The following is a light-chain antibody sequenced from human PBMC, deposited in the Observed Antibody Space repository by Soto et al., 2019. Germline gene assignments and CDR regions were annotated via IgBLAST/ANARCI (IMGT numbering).Light chain of an antibody. J-gene: IGKJ2*01. CDR2: DAS. CDR3: QQYEDVPT. Sequence: DIQLTQSPSSLSASIGDSVTITCQASQDISTSLNWYHRRPGKAPKLLITDASTLQTGVPPRFRGSGAGTEFSFTISRLQPEDFGEYYCQQYEDVPTFGQGTKVKIK. CDR1: QDISTS. V-gene: IGKV1-33*01.